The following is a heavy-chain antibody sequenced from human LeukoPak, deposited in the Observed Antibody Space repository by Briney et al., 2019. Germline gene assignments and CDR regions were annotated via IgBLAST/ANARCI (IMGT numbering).Heavy chain of an antibody. V-gene: IGHV1-18*01. CDR3: ARDPGRDEIWSGYYPFDY. CDR2: ISAYNGNT. J-gene: IGHJ4*02. Sequence: ASVKVSCKASGYTFTSYGISWVRQAPGQGLEWMGWISAYNGNTNYAQKLQGRVTMTTDTSTSTAYMELRSLRSDDTAVYYCARDPGRDEIWSGYYPFDYWGQGTLVTVSS. CDR1: GYTFTSYG. D-gene: IGHD3-3*01.